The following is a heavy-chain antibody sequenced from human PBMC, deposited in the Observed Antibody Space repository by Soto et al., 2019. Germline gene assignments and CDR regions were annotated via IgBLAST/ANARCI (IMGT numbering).Heavy chain of an antibody. CDR1: SGTVSSGVYY. CDR3: AGGSGSYYNLDY. Sequence: SQPKSHTCTVSSGTVSSGVYYWSWIRQPPGKGLEWIGYIYYSGSTYYNPSLKSRVTISVDTSKNQFSLKLSSVTAADTAVYYCAGGSGSYYNLDYWGQGTLVTVSS. D-gene: IGHD3-10*01. J-gene: IGHJ4*02. V-gene: IGHV4-30-4*01. CDR2: IYYSGST.